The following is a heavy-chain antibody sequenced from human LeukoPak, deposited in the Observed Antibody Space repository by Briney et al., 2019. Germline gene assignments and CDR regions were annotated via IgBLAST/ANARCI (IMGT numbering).Heavy chain of an antibody. V-gene: IGHV1-69*05. D-gene: IGHD3-3*01. CDR2: IIPIFGTA. CDR3: ARLLRFLEGGYFDY. Sequence: ASVKVSCKASGGTFSSYAISWVRQAPGQGLEWMGGIIPIFGTANYAQKFQGRVTITTDESTSTAYMELSSLRSEDTAVYYCARLLRFLEGGYFDYWGQGTLVTVSS. CDR1: GGTFSSYA. J-gene: IGHJ4*02.